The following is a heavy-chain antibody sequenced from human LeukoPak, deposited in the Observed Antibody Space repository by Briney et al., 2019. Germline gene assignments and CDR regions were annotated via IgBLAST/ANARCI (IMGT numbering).Heavy chain of an antibody. CDR2: ISPFNGQT. D-gene: IGHD1-14*01. CDR3: ARTWDYQPRGRFDD. J-gene: IGHJ4*02. V-gene: IGHV1-18*01. Sequence: ASVRVSCKASGYHFVNYAITWVRQAPGQGLEWMGWISPFNGQTNYAQSVQGRVTMTIDASTSTAYMELRSLRSDDTAVYYCARTWDYQPRGRFDDWGQGTRVTVSS. CDR1: GYHFVNYA.